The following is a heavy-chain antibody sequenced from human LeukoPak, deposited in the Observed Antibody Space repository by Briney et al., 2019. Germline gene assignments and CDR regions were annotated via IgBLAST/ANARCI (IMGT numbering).Heavy chain of an antibody. J-gene: IGHJ6*03. CDR2: IYYSGST. CDR3: ARGLVSYYYYMDV. CDR1: GGSISNYY. Sequence: KTSETLSLTCTVSGGSISNYYWNWIRQPPGKGLEWIGYIYYSGSTNYNPSLKSRVTISVDTSKNQFSLKLSSVTAADTAVSFFARGLVSYYYYMDVWGKGTTVTVSS. V-gene: IGHV4-59*12.